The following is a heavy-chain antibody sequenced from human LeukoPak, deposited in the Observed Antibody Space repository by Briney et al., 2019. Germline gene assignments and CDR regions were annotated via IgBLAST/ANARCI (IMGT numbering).Heavy chain of an antibody. J-gene: IGHJ4*02. D-gene: IGHD6-13*01. V-gene: IGHV4-59*01. CDR3: AIARYMSSWFWDY. Sequence: SETLSLTCTVSGGSISSYYWSWIRQPPGKGLEWIGYIYYSGSTNYNPSLKSRVTISVDTSKNQFSLKLSSVTAADTAVYYCAIARYMSSWFWDYWGQGTLVTVSS. CDR1: GGSISSYY. CDR2: IYYSGST.